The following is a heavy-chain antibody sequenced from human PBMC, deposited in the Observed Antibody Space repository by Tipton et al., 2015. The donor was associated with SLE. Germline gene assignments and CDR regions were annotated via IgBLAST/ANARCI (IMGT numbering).Heavy chain of an antibody. CDR2: IDYSGGT. CDR1: GGSIRIGNYF. CDR3: ARHRHLTLDAFDI. J-gene: IGHJ3*02. V-gene: IGHV4-31*03. Sequence: TLSLTCTVSGGSIRIGNYFWSWSRQHPGKGLEWIGYIDYSGGTYSNPSLKTRLSISVDTSKNQFSLKLSSVTAADTAIYYCARHRHLTLDAFDIWGQGTMVTVSA.